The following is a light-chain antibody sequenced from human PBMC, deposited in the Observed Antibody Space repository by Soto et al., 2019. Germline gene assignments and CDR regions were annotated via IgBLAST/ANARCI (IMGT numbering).Light chain of an antibody. J-gene: IGKJ1*01. CDR3: LQYYNPPRT. CDR1: QGIRDE. Sequence: AIQMTQSPSSLSAAVGDRITRTCRPSQGIRDELGWYQHKPGKAPQLLIYYASTLQTGVPRRFSGSGSGTEFSLTISSLQPEDFATYYCLQYYNPPRTFGQGTKVDIK. V-gene: IGKV1-6*01. CDR2: YAS.